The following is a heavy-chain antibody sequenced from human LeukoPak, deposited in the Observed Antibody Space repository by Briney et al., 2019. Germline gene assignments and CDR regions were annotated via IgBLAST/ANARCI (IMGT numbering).Heavy chain of an antibody. CDR3: ARYEYYDSSGYSPDAFHI. D-gene: IGHD3-22*01. CDR2: IDSSSRYI. J-gene: IGHJ3*02. CDR1: GFTLSTYS. Sequence: GGSLRLSCAASGFTLSTYSMNWVRQAPGKGLEWVSSIDSSSRYIYYADSVKGRFTISRDNTKNSLYLQMNSLRAEDTAVYYCARYEYYDSSGYSPDAFHIWGQGTMVTVSS. V-gene: IGHV3-21*01.